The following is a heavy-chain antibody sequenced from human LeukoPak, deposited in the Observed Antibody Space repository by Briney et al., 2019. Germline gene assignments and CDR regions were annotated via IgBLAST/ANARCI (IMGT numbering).Heavy chain of an antibody. CDR1: GGSISSGGYY. Sequence: SETLSLTCTVSGGSISSGGYYWSWIRQHPGKGLEWIGYIYYSGSTYYNPSLKSRVTISVDTSKNQFSLKLSSVTAADTAVYYCARAYYDSSGYYYFQHWGQGTLVTVSS. CDR3: ARAYYDSSGYYYFQH. V-gene: IGHV4-31*03. D-gene: IGHD3-22*01. CDR2: IYYSGST. J-gene: IGHJ1*01.